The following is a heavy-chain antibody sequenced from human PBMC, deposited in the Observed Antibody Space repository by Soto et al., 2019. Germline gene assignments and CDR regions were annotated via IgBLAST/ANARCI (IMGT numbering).Heavy chain of an antibody. D-gene: IGHD2-2*01. CDR2: TYYRSKWYN. V-gene: IGHV6-1*01. CDR3: ARDFFFSTSCYGYQGAFDF. CDR1: GDSVSSNSAA. Sequence: PSQTLSLTCAISGDSVSSNSAAWNWIRQSPSRGLEWLGRTYYRSKWYNDYAVSVKSRITINPDTSKNQFSLRLNSVTPEDTAVYYCARDFFFSTSCYGYQGAFDFWGQGTRVTVSS. J-gene: IGHJ3*01.